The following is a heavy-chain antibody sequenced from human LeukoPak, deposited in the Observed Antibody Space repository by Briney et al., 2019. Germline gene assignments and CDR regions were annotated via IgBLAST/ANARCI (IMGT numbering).Heavy chain of an antibody. CDR1: GVSIRASTYY. Sequence: PSGTLSLTCNVSGVSIRASTYYWNWILQSPGTGLEWLGCVSDTGTTKYNSSLKSRVTISVDTSKNHFSLILMSVTAADTAVYYCARGYYEPFQSWGQGTLVTVSA. D-gene: IGHD3-16*01. CDR2: VSDTGTT. CDR3: ARGYYEPFQS. J-gene: IGHJ4*02. V-gene: IGHV4-61*03.